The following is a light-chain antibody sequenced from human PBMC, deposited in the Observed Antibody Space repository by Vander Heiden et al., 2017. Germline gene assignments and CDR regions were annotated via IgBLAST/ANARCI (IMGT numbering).Light chain of an antibody. CDR3: QSYDSNNQGV. CDR1: SGSIANHY. J-gene: IGLJ3*02. Sequence: NFMLTQPHSVSESPGKTVTISCTRSSGSIANHYVQWFQQRPGSAPATMIYEDNRRPSGVPDRFSGSIDSSSNSASLTISGLKTEDEADYYCQSYDSNNQGVFGGGTKLTVL. CDR2: EDN. V-gene: IGLV6-57*04.